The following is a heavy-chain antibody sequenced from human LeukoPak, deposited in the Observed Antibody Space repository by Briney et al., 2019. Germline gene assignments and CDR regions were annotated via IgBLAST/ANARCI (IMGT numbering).Heavy chain of an antibody. Sequence: ASVKVSCTASGYTFTSYDINWVRQAPGQGLEWMGWMNPNSGNTGYAQKFQGRVTMTRNTSISTAYMELSSLRSEDTAVYYCARALMITFGGVIKYYFDYWGQGTLVTVSS. CDR2: MNPNSGNT. D-gene: IGHD3-16*02. CDR3: ARALMITFGGVIKYYFDY. CDR1: GYTFTSYD. V-gene: IGHV1-8*01. J-gene: IGHJ4*02.